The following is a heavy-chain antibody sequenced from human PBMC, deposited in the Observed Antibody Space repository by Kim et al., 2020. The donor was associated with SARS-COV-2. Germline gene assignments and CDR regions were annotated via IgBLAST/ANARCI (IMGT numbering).Heavy chain of an antibody. V-gene: IGHV4-59*13. J-gene: IGHJ4*02. CDR1: GGSMNDYY. D-gene: IGHD6-6*01. CDR3: ARSRQLRGGLDY. Sequence: SETLSLTCTVSGGSMNDYYWNWIRQPPGKGLEWIGYMHYSGSTSYNPSLKSRVTISVDTSKNQFSLKMTCVTAADTAVYYCARSRQLRGGLDYWGQGTLVTVSS. CDR2: MHYSGST.